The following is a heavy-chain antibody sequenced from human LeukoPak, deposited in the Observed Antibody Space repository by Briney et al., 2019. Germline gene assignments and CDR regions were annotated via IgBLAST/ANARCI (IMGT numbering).Heavy chain of an antibody. V-gene: IGHV4-34*01. Sequence: SETLSLTCAVYGGSFSGYYWSWIRQPPGKGLEWIGEINHSGSTNYNPSLKSRVTISVDTSKNQFSLKLSSVTAADTAVYYCASSPFRSSGWYDRIDYWGQGTLVTVSS. D-gene: IGHD6-19*01. CDR2: INHSGST. CDR1: GGSFSGYY. J-gene: IGHJ4*02. CDR3: ASSPFRSSGWYDRIDY.